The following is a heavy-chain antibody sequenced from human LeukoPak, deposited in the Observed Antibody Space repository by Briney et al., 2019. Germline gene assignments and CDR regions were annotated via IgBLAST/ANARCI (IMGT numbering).Heavy chain of an antibody. D-gene: IGHD1-1*01. J-gene: IGHJ3*02. CDR2: ISSSSSTI. CDR3: ASPAGGVESDAFDI. CDR1: GFTFSSYS. Sequence: PGGSLRLSCAASGFTFSSYSMNWVRQAPGKGLEWVSYISSSSSTIYYADSVKGRFTISRDNAKNSLYLQMNSLRAEDTAVYYCASPAGGVESDAFDIWGQGTMVTVSS. V-gene: IGHV3-48*01.